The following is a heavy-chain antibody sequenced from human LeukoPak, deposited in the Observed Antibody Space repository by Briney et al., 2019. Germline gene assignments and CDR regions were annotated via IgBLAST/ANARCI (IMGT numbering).Heavy chain of an antibody. CDR1: GFSFSSYS. D-gene: IGHD3-22*01. V-gene: IGHV3-48*01. CDR2: ISSSSNTI. J-gene: IGHJ3*02. CDR3: GYDSSGYYRVGAFDI. Sequence: GGSLRLSCAASGFSFSSYSMNWVRQAPGKGLEWVSHISSSSNTIYYADSVKGRFTISRDNAKNSLYLQMNSLRAEDTAVYYCGYDSSGYYRVGAFDIWGQGTMVTVSS.